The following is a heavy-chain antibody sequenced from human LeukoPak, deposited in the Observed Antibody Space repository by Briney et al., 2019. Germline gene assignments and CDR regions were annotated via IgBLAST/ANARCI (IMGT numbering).Heavy chain of an antibody. D-gene: IGHD3-22*01. V-gene: IGHV3-23*01. CDR3: AKVRSITMIVVVITTGYYFDY. J-gene: IGHJ4*02. Sequence: PGGTLRLSCAASGFTFSTHGINWVRQAPGKGLEWVSAISPGGDITYYADSVKGRFTISRDNYRNTVNLQVSSLRVEDTAVYYCAKVRSITMIVVVITTGYYFDYWGQGTLVTVSS. CDR2: ISPGGDIT. CDR1: GFTFSTHG.